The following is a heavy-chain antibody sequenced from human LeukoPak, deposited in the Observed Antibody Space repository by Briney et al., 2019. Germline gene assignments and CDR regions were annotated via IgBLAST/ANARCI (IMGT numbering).Heavy chain of an antibody. V-gene: IGHV3-23*01. D-gene: IGHD3-16*01. Sequence: GGSLRLSCAASGFTFTSYAMSWVRQAPGKGLEWVSAISDSGGSTYYADSVKGRFTISRDNSKNTLYLQMNSLRAEDTAVYYCAKGGDYYYDYGMDVWGQGTTVTVSS. CDR2: ISDSGGST. CDR1: GFTFTSYA. J-gene: IGHJ6*02. CDR3: AKGGDYYYDYGMDV.